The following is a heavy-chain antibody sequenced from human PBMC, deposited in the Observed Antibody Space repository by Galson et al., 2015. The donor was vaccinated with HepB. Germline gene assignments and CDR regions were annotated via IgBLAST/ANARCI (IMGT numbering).Heavy chain of an antibody. J-gene: IGHJ6*02. CDR1: GFTFNTYD. CDR2: ISYNGSNK. CDR3: AKDLYYDFWSGSYNSYYYGMDV. V-gene: IGHV3-30*18. Sequence: LRLSCAASGFTFNTYDMHWVRQAPGRGLEWVAVISYNGSNKYYADSVKGRFTISRDNSNDTLCLQMNSLRTEDTAVYYCAKDLYYDFWSGSYNSYYYGMDVWGQGTTVTVSS. D-gene: IGHD3-3*01.